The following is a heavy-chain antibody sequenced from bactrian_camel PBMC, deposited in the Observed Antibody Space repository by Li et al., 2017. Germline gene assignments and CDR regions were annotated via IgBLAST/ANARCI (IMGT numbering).Heavy chain of an antibody. Sequence: HVQLVESGGGSVQAGGSLTLACTVSGYTANGDCMAWFRQVPGKEREEVAVISFRGDGTTYADSVRGRFTISQDATNTVYLQMNNLKAEDTAIYYCAADVGMMSGDCRPNYWGQGTQVTVS. CDR3: AADVGMMSGDCRPNY. V-gene: IGHV3S53*01. D-gene: IGHD7*01. CDR2: ISFRGDGT. J-gene: IGHJ4*01. CDR1: GYTANGDC.